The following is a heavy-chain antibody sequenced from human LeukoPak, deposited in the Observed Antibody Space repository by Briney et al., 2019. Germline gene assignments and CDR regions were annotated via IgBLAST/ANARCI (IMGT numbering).Heavy chain of an antibody. V-gene: IGHV3-64*01. D-gene: IGHD3-22*01. J-gene: IGHJ6*02. Sequence: SPRLSCAPSGLAFSSYAMQSVRHAPGNGLEYDSAIRSNGGSTTYGNAVMGRCTISRDNSKITLYLQMGRVRAEDMAVYYCARVSDYYDSSGYYWRYYYYGMDVWGQGTTVTVSS. CDR2: IRSNGGST. CDR3: ARVSDYYDSSGYYWRYYYYGMDV. CDR1: GLAFSSYA.